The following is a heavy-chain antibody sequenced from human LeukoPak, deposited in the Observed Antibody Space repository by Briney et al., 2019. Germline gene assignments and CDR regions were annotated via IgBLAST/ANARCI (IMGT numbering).Heavy chain of an antibody. Sequence: GGSLRLSCAASGFTFDDYAMHWVRQAPGKGLEWVSGISWKRGNIGYADSVKGRFTISRDNAKNSLYLQMNSLRPEDTAWYYCVKDMYSSSWYGLDYWGQGTLVTVSS. CDR3: VKDMYSSSWYGLDY. V-gene: IGHV3-9*01. CDR1: GFTFDDYA. J-gene: IGHJ4*02. D-gene: IGHD6-13*01. CDR2: ISWKRGNI.